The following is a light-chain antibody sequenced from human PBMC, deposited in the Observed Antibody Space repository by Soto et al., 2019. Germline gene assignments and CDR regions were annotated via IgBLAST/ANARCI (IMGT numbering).Light chain of an antibody. CDR1: QGISSY. CDR3: QHYNSYSEA. V-gene: IGKV1-9*01. J-gene: IGKJ1*01. CDR2: AAS. Sequence: IQLTQSPSSLSASVGDRVTITCRASQGISSYLAWYKQKPAKAPTLLIYAASTLQSGVPSRFSGSGSGTAFTLTISSLQPDDFATYYCQHYNSYSEAFGQGTKVDIK.